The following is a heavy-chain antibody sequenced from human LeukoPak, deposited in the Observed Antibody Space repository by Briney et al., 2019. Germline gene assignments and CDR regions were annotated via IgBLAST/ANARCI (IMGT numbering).Heavy chain of an antibody. V-gene: IGHV3-74*01. CDR2: INSDGSWT. CDR3: VSFYETY. D-gene: IGHD2/OR15-2a*01. J-gene: IGHJ4*02. Sequence: GSLRLSCAASGNYWMHWVRQVPGKGLVWVSHINSDGSWTSYADSVKGRFTISKDNAKNTVYLQMNSLRAEDTAVYYCVSFYETYWGRGTLVTISS. CDR1: GNYW.